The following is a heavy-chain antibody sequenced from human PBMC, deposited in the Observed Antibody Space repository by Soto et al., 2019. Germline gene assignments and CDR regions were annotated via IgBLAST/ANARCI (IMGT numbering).Heavy chain of an antibody. J-gene: IGHJ6*02. V-gene: IGHV3-23*01. CDR3: ANREYVSNGMDV. CDR1: GFSFSTYA. D-gene: IGHD3-10*02. Sequence: EVQLLEYGGGLVQPGGSLRLSCVASGFSFSTYAMSWVRQAPGKGLEWVSGSSGSGRETYYADAVKGRFTVSRDNSKNTLYVQMNSLRAEETAVYYCANREYVSNGMDVWGQGTTVNVSS. CDR2: SSGSGRET.